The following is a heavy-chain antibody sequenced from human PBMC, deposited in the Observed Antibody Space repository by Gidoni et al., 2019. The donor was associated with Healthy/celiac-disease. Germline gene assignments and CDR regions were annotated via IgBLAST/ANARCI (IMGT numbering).Heavy chain of an antibody. V-gene: IGHV3-33*01. CDR3: ARDRVAAAVTDAFDI. Sequence: QVQLVESGGGVVQTGRSLRLSCAASGFTFSSYGMHWVRQAPGKGLEWVAVIWYDGSNKYYADSVKGRFTISRDNSKNTLYLQMNSLRAEDTAVYYCARDRVAAAVTDAFDIWGQGTMVTVSS. J-gene: IGHJ3*02. D-gene: IGHD6-13*01. CDR1: GFTFSSYG. CDR2: IWYDGSNK.